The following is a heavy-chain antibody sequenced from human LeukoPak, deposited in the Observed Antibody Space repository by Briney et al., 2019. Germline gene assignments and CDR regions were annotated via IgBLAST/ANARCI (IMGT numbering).Heavy chain of an antibody. J-gene: IGHJ4*02. Sequence: ASVKISCKASGYTFTNNYMHWVRQAPGQGFEGMGVIHPSGSSTNYAQKFQGRVTMTKDTSTSTVYIELNTLRSDDTAVYYCARMDMDTAMVPNYLDHWGQGTLLIVSS. CDR3: ARMDMDTAMVPNYLDH. V-gene: IGHV1-46*01. CDR1: GYTFTNNY. D-gene: IGHD5-18*01. CDR2: IHPSGSST.